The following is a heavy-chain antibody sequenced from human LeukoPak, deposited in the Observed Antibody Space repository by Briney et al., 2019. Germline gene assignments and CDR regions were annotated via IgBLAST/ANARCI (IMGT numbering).Heavy chain of an antibody. CDR3: ARDGEAMVRGVIRRYFDL. J-gene: IGHJ2*01. Sequence: PSETLSLTCTVSRGSLSSYYWSWLRQPPRTGLEWIGYIYYSGSTNYNPSLKSRVTISVDTSKNRFSLKLSSVTAADTAVYYGARDGEAMVRGVIRRYFDLWGRGTLVTVSS. CDR2: IYYSGST. V-gene: IGHV4-59*01. D-gene: IGHD3-10*01. CDR1: RGSLSSYY.